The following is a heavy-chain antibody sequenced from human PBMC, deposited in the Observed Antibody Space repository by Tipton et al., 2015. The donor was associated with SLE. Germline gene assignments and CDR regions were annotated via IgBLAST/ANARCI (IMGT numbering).Heavy chain of an antibody. J-gene: IGHJ3*02. V-gene: IGHV4-31*03. D-gene: IGHD3-3*01. Sequence: TLSLTCTVSGGSISSGGYYWSWIRQHPGKGLERIGYIYYSGSTYYNPSLKSRVTISVDTSKNQFSLKLSSVTAADTAVYYCAREEENDFWSGGDAFDIWGQGTMVTVSS. CDR1: GGSISSGGYY. CDR2: IYYSGST. CDR3: AREEENDFWSGGDAFDI.